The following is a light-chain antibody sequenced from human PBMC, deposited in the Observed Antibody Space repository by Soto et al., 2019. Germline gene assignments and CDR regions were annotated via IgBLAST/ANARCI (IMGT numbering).Light chain of an antibody. CDR3: QQYGSSPGT. Sequence: ETVMTQSPATLSVSPGERATLSCRASQSVNSNLAWYQQGPGQPPRLLIFGASTRATGIPARFSGSGSGTDFTLTISRLEPEDFGVYYCQQYGSSPGTFGQGTKVDIK. CDR1: QSVNSN. CDR2: GAS. V-gene: IGKV3-15*01. J-gene: IGKJ1*01.